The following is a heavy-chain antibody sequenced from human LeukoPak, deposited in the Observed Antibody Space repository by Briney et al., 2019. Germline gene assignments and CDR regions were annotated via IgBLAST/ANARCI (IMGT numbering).Heavy chain of an antibody. CDR1: GGSISSGGYY. CDR2: IYHSGST. J-gene: IGHJ1*01. D-gene: IGHD6-19*01. V-gene: IGHV4-30-2*01. CDR3: ARGWRAVAGRGYFQH. Sequence: SETLSLTCTVSGGSISSGGYYWSWIRQPPGKGLEWIGYIYHSGSTYYNPSLKSRVTISVDRSKNQFSLKLSSVTAADTAVYYCARGWRAVAGRGYFQHWGQGTLVTVSS.